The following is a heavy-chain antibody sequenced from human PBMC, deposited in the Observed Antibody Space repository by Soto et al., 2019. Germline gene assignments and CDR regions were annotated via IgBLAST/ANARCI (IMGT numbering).Heavy chain of an antibody. J-gene: IGHJ6*02. Sequence: QVQLVESGGGVVQPGRSLRLSCAASGFTFSSYGMHWVRQAPGKGLEWVAVISYDGSNKYYADSVKGRFTISRDNSKNTXXLQMNSRRAEDTAVYYCANVYDFWSAHHDYYGMDVWGQGTTVTVSS. CDR3: ANVYDFWSAHHDYYGMDV. V-gene: IGHV3-30*18. CDR1: GFTFSSYG. D-gene: IGHD3-3*01. CDR2: ISYDGSNK.